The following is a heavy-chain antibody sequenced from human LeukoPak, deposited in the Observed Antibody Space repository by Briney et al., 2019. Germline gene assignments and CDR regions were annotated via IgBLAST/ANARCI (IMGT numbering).Heavy chain of an antibody. CDR3: ARAPMVRGVIITSDYYYGMDV. CDR2: IYHSGST. Sequence: NPSETLSLTCAASGGSISSGGYSWSWIRQPPGKGLEWIGYIYHSGSTYYNPSLKSRVTISVDRSKNQFSLKLSSVTAADTAVYYCARAPMVRGVIITSDYYYGMDVWGQGTTVTVSS. J-gene: IGHJ6*02. D-gene: IGHD3-10*01. CDR1: GGSISSGGYS. V-gene: IGHV4-30-2*01.